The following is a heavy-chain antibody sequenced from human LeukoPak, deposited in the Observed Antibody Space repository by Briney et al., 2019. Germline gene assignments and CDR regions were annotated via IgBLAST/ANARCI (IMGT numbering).Heavy chain of an antibody. Sequence: GGSLRLSCAASGFTFSSYEMNWVRQAPGKGLEWVSYISGSAGTIYYADSVKGRFTISRDNSKKTLDLQMNSLRAEDTAVYFCAKGHSDFGTGFDGWGQGTLVTVSS. CDR2: ISGSAGTI. J-gene: IGHJ4*02. V-gene: IGHV3-48*03. D-gene: IGHD4-17*01. CDR1: GFTFSSYE. CDR3: AKGHSDFGTGFDG.